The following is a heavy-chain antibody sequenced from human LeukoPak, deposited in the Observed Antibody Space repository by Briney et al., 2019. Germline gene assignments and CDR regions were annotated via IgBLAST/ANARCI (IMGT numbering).Heavy chain of an antibody. CDR1: GFTFSSYW. Sequence: GGSLRLSCAASGFTFSSYWMHWVRQAPGKGLVWVSRIKSDGSTNYADSVQGRFTISRDNAKNTLSLQMKSLRAEDPGVYYCARAPSEIGGYYPEYFRHWGQGPLVTVSS. J-gene: IGHJ1*01. CDR3: ARAPSEIGGYYPEYFRH. D-gene: IGHD3-22*01. V-gene: IGHV3-74*01. CDR2: IKSDGST.